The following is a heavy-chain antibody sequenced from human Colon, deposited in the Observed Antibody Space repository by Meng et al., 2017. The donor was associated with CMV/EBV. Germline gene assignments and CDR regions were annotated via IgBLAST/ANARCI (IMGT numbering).Heavy chain of an antibody. CDR1: GYTFTKYG. J-gene: IGHJ4*02. Sequence: ASVTVSCKASGYTFTKYGISWVRQAPGQGLEWMGWISAYDGHTEYAQKLQGRVTMTTDTSTSTTYMELRRLIYDDTAVYYGARDRSSSDYWGQGTLVTVSS. D-gene: IGHD6-13*01. CDR3: ARDRSSSDY. CDR2: ISAYDGHT. V-gene: IGHV1-18*01.